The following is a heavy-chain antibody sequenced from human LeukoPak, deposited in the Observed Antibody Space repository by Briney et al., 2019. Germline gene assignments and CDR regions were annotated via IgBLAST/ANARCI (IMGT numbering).Heavy chain of an antibody. CDR1: GGTFSSYA. V-gene: IGHV1-69*13. J-gene: IGHJ6*03. D-gene: IGHD2-15*01. CDR2: IIPIFGTA. Sequence: GASVKVSCKASGGTFSSYAISWVRQAPGQGLEWMGGIIPIFGTANYAQKFQGRVTITADESTSTAYMELSSLRSEDTAVYYCATAVTKTLSYYYYYMDVWGKGTTVTVSS. CDR3: ATAVTKTLSYYYYYMDV.